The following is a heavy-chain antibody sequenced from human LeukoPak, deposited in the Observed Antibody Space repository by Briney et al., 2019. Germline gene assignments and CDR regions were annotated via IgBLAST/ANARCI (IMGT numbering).Heavy chain of an antibody. CDR2: IYYSGST. V-gene: IGHV4-30-4*07. CDR3: ARGVYGDYVDY. Sequence: KPSQTLSLTCAVSGGSISSGGYSWSWIRQPPGKGLEWIGYIYYSGSTSYNPSLKSRITISIDTSKNQFSLKLSSVTAADTAVYYCARGVYGDYVDYWGQGTLVTVSS. D-gene: IGHD4-17*01. CDR1: GGSISSGGYS. J-gene: IGHJ4*02.